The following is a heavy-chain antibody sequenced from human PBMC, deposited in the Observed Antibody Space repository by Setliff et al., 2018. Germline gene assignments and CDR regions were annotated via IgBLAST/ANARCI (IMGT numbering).Heavy chain of an antibody. J-gene: IGHJ4*02. CDR3: TVYNTGSSKDHY. Sequence: PSETLSLTCTVSGGSISSSSYYWGWIRQPPGKGLAWIGNMYHSGSVYYNPSPQSRVTISVDTSKNQFSLKLSSVTAADTALYYCTVYNTGSSKDHYWGQETLVTVSS. CDR2: MYHSGSV. CDR1: GGSISSSSYY. D-gene: IGHD2-8*02. V-gene: IGHV4-39*07.